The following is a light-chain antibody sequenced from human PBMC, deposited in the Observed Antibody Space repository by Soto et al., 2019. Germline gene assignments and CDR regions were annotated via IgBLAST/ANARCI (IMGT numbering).Light chain of an antibody. CDR1: QSISSY. CDR2: DAS. Sequence: DIQMTQSPSSLSASVGDRVTITWRASQSISSYLNWYQQKPGKAPKLLIYDASSLESGVPSRFSGSGSGTEFTLTISSLQPDDFATYYCQHYNSYSEAFGQGTKVDIK. V-gene: IGKV1-5*01. J-gene: IGKJ1*01. CDR3: QHYNSYSEA.